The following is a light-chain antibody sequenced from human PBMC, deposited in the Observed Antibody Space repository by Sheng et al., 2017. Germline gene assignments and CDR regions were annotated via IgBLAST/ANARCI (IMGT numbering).Light chain of an antibody. J-gene: IGKJ3*01. Sequence: ETVMTQSPATLSVSPGERATLSCRASQSISNNLAWYQQKPGQTPRLLIYAASTRATGIPVRFSGTGSGTEFTLTISNLQSEDFAVYYCHQYNEWPPLFTFGPWDQSRISN. CDR1: QSISNN. CDR3: HQYNEWPPLFT. V-gene: IGKV3D-15*01. CDR2: AAS.